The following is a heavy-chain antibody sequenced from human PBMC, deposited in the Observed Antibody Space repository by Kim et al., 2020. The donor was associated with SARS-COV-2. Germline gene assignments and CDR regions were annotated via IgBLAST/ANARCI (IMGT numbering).Heavy chain of an antibody. CDR2: LIPSVEIR. D-gene: IGHD3-10*01. J-gene: IGHJ4*02. Sequence: SVKVSCKDSGGTLAKSGITWVRQAPGQGLEWMGRLIPSVEIRNYAQKLQGRLIITADTLTNTVYMELAGLTADDTDMYYCGRDERGRINRGAVDYWGQG. V-gene: IGHV1-69*04. CDR3: GRDERGRINRGAVDY. CDR1: GGTLAKSG.